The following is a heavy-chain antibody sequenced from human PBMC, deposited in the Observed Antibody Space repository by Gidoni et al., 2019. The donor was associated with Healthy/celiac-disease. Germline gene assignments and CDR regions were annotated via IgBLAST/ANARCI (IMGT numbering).Heavy chain of an antibody. J-gene: IGHJ6*02. V-gene: IGHV1-69*01. CDR3: ARPAIRFLGYSYGYGMDV. Sequence: QVQPVQSGAEVKKPGSSVKVSCKASGGPFSRSPISWVRQAPGQGLEWMGGIIPIFGTANYAQKFQGRVTITADESTSTAYMELSSLRSEDTAVYYCARPAIRFLGYSYGYGMDVWGQGTTVTVSS. CDR2: IIPIFGTA. D-gene: IGHD3-3*01. CDR1: GGPFSRSP.